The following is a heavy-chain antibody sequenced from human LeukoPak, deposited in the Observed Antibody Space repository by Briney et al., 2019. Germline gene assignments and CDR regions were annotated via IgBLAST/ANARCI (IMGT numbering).Heavy chain of an antibody. Sequence: SETLSLTCAVYGGSFSNYYWSWIRQPPGKGLEWIGEINHSGSTNYNPSLKSRVTISVDTSKNQLSLKLSSVTAADTAVYYCARHRPAAAGYWYFDLWGRGTLVTVSS. CDR3: ARHRPAAAGYWYFDL. CDR2: INHSGST. V-gene: IGHV4-34*01. D-gene: IGHD6-13*01. J-gene: IGHJ2*01. CDR1: GGSFSNYY.